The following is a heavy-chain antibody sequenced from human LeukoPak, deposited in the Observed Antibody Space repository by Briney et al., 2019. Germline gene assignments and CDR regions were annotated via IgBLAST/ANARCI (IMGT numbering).Heavy chain of an antibody. CDR1: GFTFSSYW. J-gene: IGHJ4*02. Sequence: GGSLRLSCAASGFTFSSYWMSWVRQAPGKGPEWVANIKQDGGEKYYVDSVKGRFTISRDNAKNTLYLQMNSLRDEDTAVYYCARDGWSQFGEFYFDYWGQGTLVTVSS. CDR3: ARDGWSQFGEFYFDY. V-gene: IGHV3-7*01. D-gene: IGHD3-10*01. CDR2: IKQDGGEK.